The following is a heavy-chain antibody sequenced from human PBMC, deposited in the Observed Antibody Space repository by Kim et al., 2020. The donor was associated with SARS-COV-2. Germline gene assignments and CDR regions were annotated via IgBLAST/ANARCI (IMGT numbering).Heavy chain of an antibody. Sequence: KYYADSVKGRFTISRDNSKNTLYLQMNSLRAEDTAVYYCARRGSTDAFDIWGQGTMVTVSS. J-gene: IGHJ3*02. V-gene: IGHV3-30*01. CDR3: ARRGSTDAFDI. CDR2: K. D-gene: IGHD3-16*01.